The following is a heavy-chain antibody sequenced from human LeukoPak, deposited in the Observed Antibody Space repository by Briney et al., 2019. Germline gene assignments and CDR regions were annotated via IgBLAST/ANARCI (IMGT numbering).Heavy chain of an antibody. CDR1: GFIFSRYT. D-gene: IGHD3-10*01. J-gene: IGHJ5*02. CDR2: ISATSAYI. Sequence: PGGSLRLSCVTSGFIFSRYTMNWVRQAPGKGLEWVPSISATSAYIFYAASVKGRFTISRDNAKNSLFLQMNSLRADDTAVYYCTRSGPTKMTMVRRDNWFDPWGQGTLVTVSS. V-gene: IGHV3-21*01. CDR3: TRSGPTKMTMVRRDNWFDP.